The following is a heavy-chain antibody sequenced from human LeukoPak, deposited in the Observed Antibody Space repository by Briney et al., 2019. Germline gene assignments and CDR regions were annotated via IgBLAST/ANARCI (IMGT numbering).Heavy chain of an antibody. Sequence: SETLYLTCTVSGGSISSYYWSWIRQPPGKGLEWIGYIYYSGSTNYNPSLKSRVTISVDTSKNQFSLKLSSVTAADTAVYYCARGKITIFGVVTYDYWGQGTLVTVSS. V-gene: IGHV4-59*01. D-gene: IGHD3-3*01. CDR2: IYYSGST. J-gene: IGHJ4*02. CDR3: ARGKITIFGVVTYDY. CDR1: GGSISSYY.